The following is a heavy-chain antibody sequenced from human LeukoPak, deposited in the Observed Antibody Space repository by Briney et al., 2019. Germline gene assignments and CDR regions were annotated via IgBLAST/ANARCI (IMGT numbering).Heavy chain of an antibody. CDR1: GGTFSSYA. D-gene: IGHD6-19*01. V-gene: IGHV1-69*05. Sequence: ASVKVSCKASGGTFSSYAISWVRQAPGQGLEWMGGIIPIFGTANYAQKFQGRVTITTDESTSTPYMELSSLRSEDTAVYYCARGQWLARHYYYMDVWGKGTTVTVSS. J-gene: IGHJ6*03. CDR2: IIPIFGTA. CDR3: ARGQWLARHYYYMDV.